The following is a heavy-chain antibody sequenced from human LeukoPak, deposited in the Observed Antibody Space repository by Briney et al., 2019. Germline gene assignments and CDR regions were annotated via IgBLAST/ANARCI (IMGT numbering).Heavy chain of an antibody. J-gene: IGHJ4*02. CDR3: AKVRNRIQGAVDY. Sequence: GGSLRLSCAASGFTFSTYPMHWVRQAPGKGLEWVAVMSFDGDSEYYSDSVRGRFTVSRDNAKSTLYPQMNSLRAEDTAVYYCAKVRNRIQGAVDYWGQGTLVTVSS. CDR2: MSFDGDSE. CDR1: GFTFSTYP. D-gene: IGHD1-26*01. V-gene: IGHV3-30-3*01.